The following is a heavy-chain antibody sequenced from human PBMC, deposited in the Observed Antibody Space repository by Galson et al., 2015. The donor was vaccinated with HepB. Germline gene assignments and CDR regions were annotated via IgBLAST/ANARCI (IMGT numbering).Heavy chain of an antibody. CDR2: IIPILGIA. J-gene: IGHJ6*02. D-gene: IGHD5-12*01. V-gene: IGHV1-69*04. CDR3: ARDSSGYDYYALSYYYYGMDV. Sequence: VKVSCKASGGTFSSYTISWVRQAPGQGLEWMGRIIPILGIANYAQKFQGRVTITADKSTSTAYMELSSLRSEDTAVYYCARDSSGYDYYALSYYYYGMDVWGQGTTVTVSS. CDR1: GGTFSSYT.